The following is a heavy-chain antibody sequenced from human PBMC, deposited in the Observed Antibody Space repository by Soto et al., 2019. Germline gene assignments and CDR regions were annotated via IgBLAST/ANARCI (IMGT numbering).Heavy chain of an antibody. CDR3: ARVTAAAGKFDY. Sequence: SETLSLTCAVYGGSFSGYYWSWIRQPPGKGLEWIGEINHSGSTNYNPSLKSRVTISVDTSKNQFSLKLSSVTAPDTAVYYWARVTAAAGKFDYWGQGTLVTVSS. CDR1: GGSFSGYY. D-gene: IGHD6-13*01. CDR2: INHSGST. J-gene: IGHJ4*02. V-gene: IGHV4-34*01.